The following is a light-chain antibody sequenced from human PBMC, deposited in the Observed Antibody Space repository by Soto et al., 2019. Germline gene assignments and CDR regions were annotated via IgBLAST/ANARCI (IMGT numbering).Light chain of an antibody. CDR2: KAS. CDR3: QQYSSFPLT. CDR1: QSIGSW. V-gene: IGKV1-5*03. J-gene: IGKJ1*01. Sequence: DIQMTQSPSILSASLGDIVTITFRASQSIGSWLAWYQQTEGKAPKVLIYKASNLERGVPSRFSGSGSGTEFTLTISSLQAADFATYYCQQYSSFPLTFGQGTMVDIK.